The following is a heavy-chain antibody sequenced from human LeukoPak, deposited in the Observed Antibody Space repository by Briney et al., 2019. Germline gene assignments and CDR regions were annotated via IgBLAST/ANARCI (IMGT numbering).Heavy chain of an antibody. D-gene: IGHD3-3*01. Sequence: ASVKVSCKASGYTFTSYDINWVRQATGQGLEWMGWMNPNSGNTGYAQKFQGRVTMTRNTSISTAYMELSGLRSEDTAVYYCARGLLEPITIFVVVRYYGMDVWGQGTTVTVSS. CDR3: ARGLLEPITIFVVVRYYGMDV. CDR2: MNPNSGNT. J-gene: IGHJ6*02. V-gene: IGHV1-8*01. CDR1: GYTFTSYD.